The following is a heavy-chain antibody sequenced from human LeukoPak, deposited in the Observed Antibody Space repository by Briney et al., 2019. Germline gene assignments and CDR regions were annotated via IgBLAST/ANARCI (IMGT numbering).Heavy chain of an antibody. CDR2: IYYSGRT. CDR3: AALQRPAAIDY. Sequence: SETLSLTCTVSGRSLSSGDYYWSWIRQPPVKGLEWIGYIYYSGRTYYNPSLKSRVTISVDTSKNQFSLNLTSVTAADTAVYYCAALQRPAAIDYWGQGTLVTVSS. CDR1: GRSLSSGDYY. V-gene: IGHV4-30-4*01. J-gene: IGHJ4*02. D-gene: IGHD2-2*01.